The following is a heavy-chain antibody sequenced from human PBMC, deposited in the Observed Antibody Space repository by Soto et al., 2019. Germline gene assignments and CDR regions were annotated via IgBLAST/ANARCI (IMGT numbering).Heavy chain of an antibody. CDR2: INHSGST. CDR1: GGSFSGYY. D-gene: IGHD7-27*01. J-gene: IGHJ4*02. CDR3: ARGWGRMFDY. V-gene: IGHV4-34*01. Sequence: QVQLQQWGAGLLKPSETLSLTCAVYGGSFSGYYWNWIRQPPGKGLEWIGEINHSGSTNYNPSLKGRVTISVDTSKNQFSLKLSSVTAADTAVYYCARGWGRMFDYWGQGTLVTVSS.